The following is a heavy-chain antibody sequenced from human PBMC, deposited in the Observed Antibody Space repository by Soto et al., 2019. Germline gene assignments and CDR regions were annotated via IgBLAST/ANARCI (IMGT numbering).Heavy chain of an antibody. V-gene: IGHV1-69*06. Sequence: RASVKVSCKASGGTFSSYAISWVRQAPGQGLEWMGGIIPIFGTANYAQKFQGRVTITADKSTSTAYMELSSLRSEDTAVYYCARRHSADYYYYYGMDFWGQGTTVTVSS. CDR2: IIPIFGTA. CDR1: GGTFSSYA. CDR3: ARRHSADYYYYYGMDF. D-gene: IGHD2-2*01. J-gene: IGHJ6*02.